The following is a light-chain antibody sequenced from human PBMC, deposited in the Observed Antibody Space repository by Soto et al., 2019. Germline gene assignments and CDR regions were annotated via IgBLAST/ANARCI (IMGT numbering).Light chain of an antibody. CDR2: GAS. J-gene: IGKJ4*01. CDR3: QQYDSSPVT. V-gene: IGKV3-20*01. Sequence: EIVLTQSPGTLSLSPGERATLSCRASQSVSSSYLAWYQQKPGQAPRLLIYGASSRATGIPDRFSGSGSGTDLTLTISRLEPEDFAVYYCQQYDSSPVTFGGGTKVEIK. CDR1: QSVSSSY.